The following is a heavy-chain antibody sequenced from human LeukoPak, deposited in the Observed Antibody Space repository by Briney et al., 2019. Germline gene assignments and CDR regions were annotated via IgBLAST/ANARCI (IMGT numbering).Heavy chain of an antibody. V-gene: IGHV4-59*01. CDR3: ARGGWIYYFDY. CDR2: IYYSGST. Sequence: PSETLSLTCTVSGGFISSYYWSWIRQPPGKGLEWIGYIYYSGSTDYNPSLKSRVTISVDTSKNQFSLKLSSVTAADTAVYYCARGGWIYYFDYWGQGTLVTVSS. J-gene: IGHJ4*02. CDR1: GGFISSYY. D-gene: IGHD2-2*03.